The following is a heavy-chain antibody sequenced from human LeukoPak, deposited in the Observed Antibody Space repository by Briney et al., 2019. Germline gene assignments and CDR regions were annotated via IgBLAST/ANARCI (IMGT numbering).Heavy chain of an antibody. V-gene: IGHV3-7*01. CDR1: GLTFNNHW. CDR3: ARGDDIVAALPLDY. CDR2: INKDGSEK. J-gene: IGHJ4*02. D-gene: IGHD5-12*01. Sequence: PGGSLRLSCAVSGLTFNNHWMSWVRQAPGKGLEWVSNINKDGSEKYYVDSVKGRFTISRDNAKNSLYLQMNSLRAEDTAVYYCARGDDIVAALPLDYWGQGTLVTVSS.